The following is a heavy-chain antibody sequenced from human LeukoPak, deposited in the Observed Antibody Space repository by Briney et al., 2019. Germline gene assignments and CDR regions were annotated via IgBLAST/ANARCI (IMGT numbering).Heavy chain of an antibody. CDR3: ARDLRVWFGETPDDY. CDR1: GYTFTGYY. D-gene: IGHD3-10*01. V-gene: IGHV1-2*02. J-gene: IGHJ4*02. Sequence: ASVKVSCKASGYTFTGYYMHWVRQAPGQGLEWMGWINPNSGGTNYAQKFQGRVTITRDTSISTAYMELSRLRSDDTAVYYCARDLRVWFGETPDDYWGQGTLVTVSS. CDR2: INPNSGGT.